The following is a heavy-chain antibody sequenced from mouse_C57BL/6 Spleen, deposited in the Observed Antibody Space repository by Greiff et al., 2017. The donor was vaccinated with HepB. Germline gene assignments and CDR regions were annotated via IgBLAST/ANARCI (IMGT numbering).Heavy chain of an antibody. CDR2: IRNKANGYTT. CDR3: ARYGDYVAMDY. V-gene: IGHV7-3*01. Sequence: EVMLVESGGGLVQPGGSLSLSCAASGFTFTDYYMSWVRQPPGKALEWLGFIRNKANGYTTEYSASVKGRFTISRDNSQRILYLQMNALRAEDSATYYCARYGDYVAMDYWGQGTSVTVSS. CDR1: GFTFTDYY. J-gene: IGHJ4*01.